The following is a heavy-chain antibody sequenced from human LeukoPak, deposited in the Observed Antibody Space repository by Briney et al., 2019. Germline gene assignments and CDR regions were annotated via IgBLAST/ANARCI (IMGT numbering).Heavy chain of an antibody. CDR1: GYTFTGYY. J-gene: IGHJ4*02. D-gene: IGHD3-9*01. V-gene: IGHV1-2*04. Sequence: ASVNVSCKASGYTFTGYYMHWVRQAPGQGLEWMGWINPNSGGTNYAQKFQGWVTMTRDTSISTAYMELSRLRSDDTAVYYCARDRLRRNYHYDILTGPTHDDPGLDFDYWGQGTLVTVSS. CDR2: INPNSGGT. CDR3: ARDRLRRNYHYDILTGPTHDDPGLDFDY.